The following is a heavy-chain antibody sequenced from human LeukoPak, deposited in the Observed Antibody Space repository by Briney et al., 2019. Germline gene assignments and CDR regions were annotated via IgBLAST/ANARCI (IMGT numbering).Heavy chain of an antibody. J-gene: IGHJ4*02. CDR3: ARVTTVTTVYFDY. Sequence: SETLSLTCTVSGGSISSDYWSWIRQPPGKGLEWIGYIYYSGSTNYNPSLKSRVTIPVDTSKNQFSLKLSSVTAADTAVYYCARVTTVTTVYFDYWGQGTLVTVSS. CDR1: GGSISSDY. D-gene: IGHD4-11*01. CDR2: IYYSGST. V-gene: IGHV4-59*01.